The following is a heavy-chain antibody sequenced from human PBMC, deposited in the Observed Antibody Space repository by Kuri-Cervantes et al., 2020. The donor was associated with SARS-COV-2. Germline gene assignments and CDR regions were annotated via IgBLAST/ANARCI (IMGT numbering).Heavy chain of an antibody. J-gene: IGHJ4*02. V-gene: IGHV4-34*01. D-gene: IGHD1-26*01. CDR2: INHSGST. CDR1: GGSFSGYY. CDR3: ARGPVIVGDTRRRVLDY. Sequence: SQTLSLTCAVYGGSFSGYYWSWIRQPPGKGLGWIGEINHSGSTNYNPSLKSRVTISVDTSKNQFSLKLSSVTAADTAVYYCARGPVIVGDTRRRVLDYWGQGTLVTVYS.